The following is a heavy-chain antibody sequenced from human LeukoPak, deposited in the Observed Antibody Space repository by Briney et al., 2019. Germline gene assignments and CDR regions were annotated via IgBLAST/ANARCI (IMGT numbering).Heavy chain of an antibody. V-gene: IGHV1-8*01. CDR2: MNPHSGKT. J-gene: IGHJ5*02. D-gene: IGHD4-17*01. Sequence: ASVKVSCKASGYPFNNYDINWVRQATAHGLEWMGWMNPHSGKTGYAQNFQGRVTMTRDTSISTAYMELSSLRSEDTAVYYCARLSSHYGDYKVDPWGQGTLVTVSS. CDR3: ARLSSHYGDYKVDP. CDR1: GYPFNNYD.